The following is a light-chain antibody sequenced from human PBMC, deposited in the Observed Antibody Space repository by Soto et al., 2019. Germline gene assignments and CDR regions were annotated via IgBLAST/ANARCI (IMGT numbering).Light chain of an antibody. CDR2: EVS. CDR1: SSDVGSYNL. CDR3: CSYAGSSTWGV. Sequence: QSALTLPASVSGSPGQSITIACTGTSSDVGSYNLVSWYQQHPGKAPKLMIYEVSKRPSGVSNRFSGSKSGNTASLTISGLQAEDEADYYCCSYAGSSTWGVFGGGTKVTVL. J-gene: IGLJ3*02. V-gene: IGLV2-23*02.